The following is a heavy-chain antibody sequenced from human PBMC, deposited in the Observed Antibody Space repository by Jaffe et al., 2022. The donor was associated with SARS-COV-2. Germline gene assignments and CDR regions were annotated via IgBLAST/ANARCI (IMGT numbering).Heavy chain of an antibody. D-gene: IGHD4-4*01. CDR2: ISYSGST. J-gene: IGHJ6*02. V-gene: IGHV4-31*03. Sequence: QVQLQESGPGLVKPSQTLSLTCTVSGGSISSGGYYWSWIRQHPGKGLEWIGYISYSGSTYYSPSLKSRVAISIDTSKNHFSLHLSSLTAADTAVYFCARTHDYTGFNFYYYAMDVWGLGTTVTVSS. CDR1: GGSISSGGYY. CDR3: ARTHDYTGFNFYYYAMDV.